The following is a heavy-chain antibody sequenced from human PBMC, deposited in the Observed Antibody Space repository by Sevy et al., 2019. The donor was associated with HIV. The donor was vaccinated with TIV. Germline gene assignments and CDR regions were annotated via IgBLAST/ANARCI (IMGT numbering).Heavy chain of an antibody. J-gene: IGHJ5*02. CDR1: GYTFTSYD. CDR2: MNPNTGNT. CDR3: ARHRDYYDSSGYGTFDP. D-gene: IGHD3-22*01. Sequence: SVKVSCKASGYTFTSYDINWVRQASGQGLEWMGWMNPNTGNTGYAQKFQGRVTMTRNTSISTAYMELSSLRSEDTAVYYCARHRDYYDSSGYGTFDPWGQGTLVTVSS. V-gene: IGHV1-8*01.